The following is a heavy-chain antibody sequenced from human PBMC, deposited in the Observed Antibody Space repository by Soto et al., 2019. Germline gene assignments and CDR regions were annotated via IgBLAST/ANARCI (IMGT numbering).Heavy chain of an antibody. J-gene: IGHJ4*02. CDR1: GVSISNSY. V-gene: IGHV4-59*01. Sequence: SETLSLTCTVAGVSISNSYWAWIRQSPEKGLECIGYIFYSGSTKYNPSLQSRVTISLDASKNQFFLQLASVTAADSTVYFCARVRTLSTLDYWGQGTLVTVSS. CDR3: ARVRTLSTLDY. CDR2: IFYSGST.